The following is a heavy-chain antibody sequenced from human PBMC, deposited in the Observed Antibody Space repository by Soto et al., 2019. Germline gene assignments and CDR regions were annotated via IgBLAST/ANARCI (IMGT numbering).Heavy chain of an antibody. J-gene: IGHJ6*03. CDR2: ISAYNGNT. Sequence: QEQLVQSGVEVKKPGASVKVSCKASGYSFTNYGITWVRQAPGQGFEWMGWISAYNGNTNYAQKFQGIVTMTTDASTSTAYLELRSLRSDDTAVYYCARDRGVAPPVAGNNHYYYYMDVWGKGTTVTVSS. V-gene: IGHV1-18*01. CDR3: ARDRGVAPPVAGNNHYYYYMDV. CDR1: GYSFTNYG. D-gene: IGHD6-19*01.